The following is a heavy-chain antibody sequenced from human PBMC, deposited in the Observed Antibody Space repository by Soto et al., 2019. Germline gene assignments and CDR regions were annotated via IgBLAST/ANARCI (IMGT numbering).Heavy chain of an antibody. Sequence: QVQLVESGRGLVTPGGSLRLSCAASGFTFSDYNMNWIRQAPGKGLEWVSYISSSGSSTIYQADSVKGRFTISRDNAKNSLYLQMNSLRAEDTAVYYCARVGSSGSFDYWGQGTLVTVSS. CDR3: ARVGSSGSFDY. J-gene: IGHJ4*02. CDR2: ISSSGSSTI. CDR1: GFTFSDYN. D-gene: IGHD6-6*01. V-gene: IGHV3-11*01.